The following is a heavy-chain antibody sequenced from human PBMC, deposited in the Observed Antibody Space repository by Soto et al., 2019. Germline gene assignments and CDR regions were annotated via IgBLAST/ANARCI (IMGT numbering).Heavy chain of an antibody. J-gene: IGHJ6*02. CDR1: GFTFSSYG. CDR3: ARDLCSGGSCYSGSYYYGMDV. V-gene: IGHV3-33*01. D-gene: IGHD2-15*01. Sequence: VQLVESGGGVVQPGRSLRLSCAASGFTFSSYGMHWVRQAPGKGLEWVAVIWYDGSNKDYADSVKGRFTISRDNSKNTLYLQMNSLRAEDTAVYYCARDLCSGGSCYSGSYYYGMDVWGQGTTVTVSS. CDR2: IWYDGSNK.